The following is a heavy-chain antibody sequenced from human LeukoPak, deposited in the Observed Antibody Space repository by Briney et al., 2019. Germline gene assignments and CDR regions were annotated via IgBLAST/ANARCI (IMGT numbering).Heavy chain of an antibody. V-gene: IGHV3-33*06. Sequence: PGSSLRLSCAASGFTFSSYGMHWVRQAPGKGLEWVGSISPNGGNTYYAEYLQGRFTITRDNSKNTAYMEMNSLRSEDTAGDSCAKGGVGYYDFWSDYWGQGALVTVSS. J-gene: IGHJ4*02. D-gene: IGHD3-3*01. CDR3: AKGGVGYYDFWSDY. CDR2: ISPNGGNT. CDR1: GFTFSSYG.